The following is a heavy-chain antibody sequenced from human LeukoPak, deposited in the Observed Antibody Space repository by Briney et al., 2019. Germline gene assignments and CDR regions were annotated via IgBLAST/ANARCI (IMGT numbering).Heavy chain of an antibody. CDR2: FFLKGST. Sequence: SETLSLTCTVSGYSITSAYYWGWIRQPPGKGLEWIGSFFLKGSTYYNPSLKSRVTISVDTSKNQFSLTLSSVTAADTAVYYCARDFSSSSTVYYYYYMDVWGKGTTVTVSS. CDR1: GYSITSAYY. CDR3: ARDFSSSSTVYYYYYMDV. V-gene: IGHV4-38-2*02. J-gene: IGHJ6*03. D-gene: IGHD6-6*01.